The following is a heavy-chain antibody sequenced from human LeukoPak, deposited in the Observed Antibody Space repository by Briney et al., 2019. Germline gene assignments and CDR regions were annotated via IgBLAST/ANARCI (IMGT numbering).Heavy chain of an antibody. Sequence: ASVKVSCKASGYTFTSYGISWVRQAPGQGLEWMGWISAYNGNTNYAQKLQGRVTMTTDTSTSTAYMALRSLRSDDTAVYYCARDTPGYCSGGSCPFDPWGQGTLVTVSS. CDR3: ARDTPGYCSGGSCPFDP. J-gene: IGHJ5*02. CDR1: GYTFTSYG. V-gene: IGHV1-18*01. CDR2: ISAYNGNT. D-gene: IGHD2-15*01.